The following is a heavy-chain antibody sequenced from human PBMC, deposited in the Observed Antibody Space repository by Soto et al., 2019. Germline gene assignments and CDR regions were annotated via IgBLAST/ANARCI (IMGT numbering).Heavy chain of an antibody. CDR2: IVVGSGNT. Sequence: SVKVSCKASVFTFTSSAVQWVRQARGQRLEWIGWIVVGSGNTNYAQKFQERVTITRDMSTSTAYMELSSLRSEDTAVYYCAASSIVVVPASGDYYYGMDVWGQGTTVTVS. D-gene: IGHD2-2*01. J-gene: IGHJ6*02. CDR3: AASSIVVVPASGDYYYGMDV. V-gene: IGHV1-58*01. CDR1: VFTFTSSA.